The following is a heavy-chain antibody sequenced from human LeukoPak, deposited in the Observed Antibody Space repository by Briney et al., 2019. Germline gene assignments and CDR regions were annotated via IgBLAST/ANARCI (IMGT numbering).Heavy chain of an antibody. D-gene: IGHD3-22*01. J-gene: IGHJ4*02. V-gene: IGHV4-4*07. CDR1: GGSLSSYY. CDR3: ARDFVPYDSSAEGNNYFDY. CDR2: IYTSGST. Sequence: SETLSLTCTVSGGSLSSYYWNWIRQPAGKGLEWIGHIYTSGSTNYNPSLKSRVTMSVDTSKNQFSLKLSSVTAADTAVYYCARDFVPYDSSAEGNNYFDYWGQGTLVTVSS.